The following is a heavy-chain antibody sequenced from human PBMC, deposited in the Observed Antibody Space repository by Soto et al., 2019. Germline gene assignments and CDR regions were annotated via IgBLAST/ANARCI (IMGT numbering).Heavy chain of an antibody. D-gene: IGHD2-2*01. CDR2: INTYSGNK. CDR1: EHTFTNYG. V-gene: IGHV1-18*04. Sequence: QVQRVQSGAEVKKHGASVRVSCKASEHTFTNYGINWVRLAPGQGLEWMGWINTYSGNKIYAQKFQDRLTITTDTSTNTASMELRSLTSDVTSVFYCAGGQGSLIPYYFDSWGQGTLVTVSS. CDR3: AGGQGSLIPYYFDS. J-gene: IGHJ4*02.